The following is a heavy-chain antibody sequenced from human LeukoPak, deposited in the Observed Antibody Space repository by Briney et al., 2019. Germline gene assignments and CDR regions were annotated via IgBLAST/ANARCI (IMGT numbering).Heavy chain of an antibody. CDR3: ASASYGAPSDY. D-gene: IGHD4-17*01. CDR1: GGSFSGYY. Sequence: PSETLPLTCAVYGGSFSGYYWSWIRQPPGKGLEWIGEINHSGSTNYNPSLKSRVTISVDTSKNQFSLKLSSVTAADTAVYYCASASYGAPSDYWGQGTLVTVSS. V-gene: IGHV4-34*01. J-gene: IGHJ4*02. CDR2: INHSGST.